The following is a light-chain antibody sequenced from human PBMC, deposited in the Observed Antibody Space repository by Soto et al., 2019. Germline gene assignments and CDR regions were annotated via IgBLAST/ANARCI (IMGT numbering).Light chain of an antibody. CDR2: DVT. V-gene: IGLV2-14*01. J-gene: IGLJ2*01. CDR1: SSDVGGFNY. Sequence: QSALTQPASVSGSPGQSITISCTGTSSDVGGFNYVSWYQQHPGKAPKLMIYDVTNRPSGVSNRFSGSESGNTASLTISGLQAEDEAEYYCSSYTSSSTVIFGGGTKLTVL. CDR3: SSYTSSSTVI.